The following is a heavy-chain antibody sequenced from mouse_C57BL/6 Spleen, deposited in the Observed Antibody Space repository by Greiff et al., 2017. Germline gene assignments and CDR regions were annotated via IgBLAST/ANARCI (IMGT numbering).Heavy chain of an antibody. CDR1: GYSITSGYY. Sequence: EVKLMESGPGLVKPSQSLSLTCSVTGYSITSGYYWNWIRQFPGNKLEWMGYISYDGSNNYNPSLKNRISITRDTSKNQLFLKLNSVTTEDTATYYCARGGYYAMDYWGQGTSVTVSS. CDR2: ISYDGSN. CDR3: ARGGYYAMDY. V-gene: IGHV3-6*01. J-gene: IGHJ4*01.